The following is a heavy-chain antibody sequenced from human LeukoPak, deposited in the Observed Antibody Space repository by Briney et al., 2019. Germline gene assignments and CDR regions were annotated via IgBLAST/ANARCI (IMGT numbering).Heavy chain of an antibody. CDR2: FTSMSRTI. V-gene: IGHV3-21*01. CDR1: GFTFSSYA. D-gene: IGHD2-8*01. J-gene: IGHJ4*02. Sequence: GGSLRLSCAASGFTFSSYAMTWVRQAPGKGLEWVSSFTSMSRTIYYADSVRGRFTISRDNAKNSLYLQMNSLRAEDTAAYYCARGHHDHAHVFDYWGQGTLVTVSS. CDR3: ARGHHDHAHVFDY.